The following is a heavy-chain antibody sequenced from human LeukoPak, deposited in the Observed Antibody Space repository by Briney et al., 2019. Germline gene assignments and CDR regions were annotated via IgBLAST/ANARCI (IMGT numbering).Heavy chain of an antibody. CDR3: AKDYSFSNFN. Sequence: GGSLRLSCAASGFIFSNHWMTWVRQAPGKGLEWVANINERGSETYYADYVKGRFTISRDNTKKSLSLQLNSLSVEDTAMYYCAKDYSFSNFNWGQGTLATVSS. CDR2: INERGSET. D-gene: IGHD2-15*01. V-gene: IGHV3-7*01. CDR1: GFIFSNHW. J-gene: IGHJ4*02.